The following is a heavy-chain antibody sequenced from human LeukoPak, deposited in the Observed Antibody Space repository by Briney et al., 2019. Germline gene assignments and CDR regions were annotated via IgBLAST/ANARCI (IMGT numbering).Heavy chain of an antibody. CDR1: GASITSYY. V-gene: IGHV4-59*08. Sequence: SETLSLTCTVSGASITSYYWSWIRQPPGKGLEWIGYIYYSGSTTYKPSLKSRVTISVDTPKNQFSLKLSSVTAADTAVYYCARLSIVGATNFDYWGQGTPVTVSS. CDR3: ARLSIVGATNFDY. CDR2: IYYSGST. D-gene: IGHD1-26*01. J-gene: IGHJ4*02.